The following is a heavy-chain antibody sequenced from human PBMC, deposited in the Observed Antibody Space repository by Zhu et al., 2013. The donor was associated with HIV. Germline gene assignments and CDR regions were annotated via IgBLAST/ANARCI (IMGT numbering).Heavy chain of an antibody. Sequence: QAQLVQSGAEVRKPGASVRVSCKASDYTFTSYGISWVRQATGQGLEWMGWMNPNSGNTGYAQKFQGRVTMTRNTSISTAYMELSSLRSEDTAVYYCARHPNMVRGVITPLGYYYYGMDVWDQGP. CDR2: MNPNSGNT. J-gene: IGHJ6*02. CDR1: DYTFTSYG. D-gene: IGHD3-10*01. V-gene: IGHV1-8*01. CDR3: ARHPNMVRGVITPLGYYYYGMDV.